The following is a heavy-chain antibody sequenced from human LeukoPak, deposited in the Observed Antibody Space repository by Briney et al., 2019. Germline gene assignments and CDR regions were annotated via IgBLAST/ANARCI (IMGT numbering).Heavy chain of an antibody. D-gene: IGHD6-13*01. CDR1: GFTFSSYE. CDR2: ISSSSSYI. Sequence: GSLRLSCAASGFTFSSYEMNWVRQAPGKGLEWVSSISSSSSYIYYADSVKGRFTISRDNAKNSLYLQMNSLRAEDTAVYYCARDTYSSTSIFDYWGQGTLVTVSS. CDR3: ARDTYSSTSIFDY. J-gene: IGHJ4*02. V-gene: IGHV3-21*01.